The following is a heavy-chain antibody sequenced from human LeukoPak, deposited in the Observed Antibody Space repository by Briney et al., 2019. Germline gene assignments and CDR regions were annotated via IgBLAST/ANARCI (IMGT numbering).Heavy chain of an antibody. CDR2: ISGSGGSA. CDR1: GFTLSSYA. V-gene: IGHV3-23*01. J-gene: IGHJ4*02. Sequence: GGSLRLSCAASGFTLSSYAMSWVRQAPGKGLEWVSAISGSGGSAYYADSVKGRFTISRDNSKNTLYLQMNSLRAEDTAVYYCAKYIVVVPAAIKRGYFDYWGQGTLVTVSS. D-gene: IGHD2-2*02. CDR3: AKYIVVVPAAIKRGYFDY.